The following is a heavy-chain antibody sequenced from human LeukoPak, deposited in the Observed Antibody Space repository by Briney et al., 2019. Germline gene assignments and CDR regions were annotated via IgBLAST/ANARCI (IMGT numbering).Heavy chain of an antibody. CDR3: ARDPRQLGALDY. CDR2: ISYDGSNK. CDR1: GFTFSSYA. V-gene: IGHV3-30-3*01. Sequence: PGGSLRLSCAASGFTFSSYAMHWVRQAPGKGLEWVAVISYDGSNKYYADSVKGRFTISRDNSKNTVYLQMNSLRVEDAAVYYCARDPRQLGALDYWGQGTLVTVSS. J-gene: IGHJ4*02. D-gene: IGHD6-13*01.